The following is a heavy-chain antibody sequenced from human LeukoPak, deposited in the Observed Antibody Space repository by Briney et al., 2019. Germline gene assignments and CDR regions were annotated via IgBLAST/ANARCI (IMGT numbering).Heavy chain of an antibody. CDR2: ISSSGGDA. J-gene: IGHJ4*02. CDR1: GFTFSSFA. CDR3: AKGGGWLYYFDY. D-gene: IGHD6-19*01. Sequence: GGSLRLSCSASGFTFSSFAINWVRLPPGKGLGWVSAISSSGGDAYYADSVKGRFTISRDNSKNTLYLQMNSLRAEDTAIYYCAKGGGWLYYFDYWGQGTLVTVSS. V-gene: IGHV3-23*01.